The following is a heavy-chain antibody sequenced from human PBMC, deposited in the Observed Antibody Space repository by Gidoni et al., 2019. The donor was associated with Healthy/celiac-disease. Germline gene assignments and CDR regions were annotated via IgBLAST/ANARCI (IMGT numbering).Heavy chain of an antibody. Sequence: EVQLVESGGGLVQTGGSLRLSCAASGFTVSSNYMSWVRQAPGKGLEWFSVIYSGGDTYYADSVKGRFTISRDKSKNTLFFQMNSLRAEDTAVYYCARDRGYCSGTGCYGMDVWGQGTTVTVSS. D-gene: IGHD2-2*01. CDR2: IYSGGDT. CDR1: GFTVSSNY. CDR3: ARDRGYCSGTGCYGMDV. J-gene: IGHJ6*02. V-gene: IGHV3-66*01.